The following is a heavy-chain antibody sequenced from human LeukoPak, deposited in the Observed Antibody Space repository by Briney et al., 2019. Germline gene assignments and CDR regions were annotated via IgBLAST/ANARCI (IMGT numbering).Heavy chain of an antibody. D-gene: IGHD3-10*01. V-gene: IGHV3-23*01. Sequence: GGSLTLSCAASGFTFSSHAMNWFRKAPGKGLEWVSGITDSADNTYYADSVKGRFTISRDNSNNVVHLQMNSLRAEDMAKYYCARAAGGTYYRVFDHWGQGVLVTVSS. J-gene: IGHJ4*02. CDR3: ARAAGGTYYRVFDH. CDR2: ITDSADNT. CDR1: GFTFSSHA.